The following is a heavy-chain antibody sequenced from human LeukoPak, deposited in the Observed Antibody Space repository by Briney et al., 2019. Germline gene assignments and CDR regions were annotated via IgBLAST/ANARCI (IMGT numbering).Heavy chain of an antibody. Sequence: GGSLGLSCAASGFTFNSYAMHWVRQAPGKGLEWVAFIRYDGRSKYYEDSVKGRFTISRDSSKNTLYLRMNSLRAEETAVYYCATREAAVGAFDIWGQGTLVTVSS. CDR1: GFTFNSYA. CDR2: IRYDGRSK. J-gene: IGHJ3*02. CDR3: ATREAAVGAFDI. D-gene: IGHD6-13*01. V-gene: IGHV3-30*02.